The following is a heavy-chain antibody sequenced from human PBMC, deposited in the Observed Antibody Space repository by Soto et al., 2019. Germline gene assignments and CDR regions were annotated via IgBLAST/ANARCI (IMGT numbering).Heavy chain of an antibody. CDR1: GYTFTSYG. V-gene: IGHV1-18*01. J-gene: IGHJ5*02. Sequence: QVQLVQSGAEVKKPGASVKVSCKASGYTFTSYGISWVRQAPGQGLEWMGWISAYNGNTNYAQKLQGRVTMTTDTSTSTAYMELRSVRSDDTAVYYCARDRGPDIVVVVAANNWFDPWGQGTLVTVSS. D-gene: IGHD2-15*01. CDR2: ISAYNGNT. CDR3: ARDRGPDIVVVVAANNWFDP.